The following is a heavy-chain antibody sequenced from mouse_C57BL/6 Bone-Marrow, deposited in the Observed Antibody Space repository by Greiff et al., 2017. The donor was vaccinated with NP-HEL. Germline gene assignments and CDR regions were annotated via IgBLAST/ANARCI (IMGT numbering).Heavy chain of an antibody. CDR1: GFSFNTYA. J-gene: IGHJ2*01. Sequence: EVKLVESGGGLVQPKGSLKLSCAASGFSFNTYAMNWVRQAPGKGLEWVARIRSKSNNYATYYADSVKDRFTISRDDSESMLYLQMNNLKTEDTAMYYCVRGWLPFDYWGQGTTLTVSS. V-gene: IGHV10-1*01. CDR3: VRGWLPFDY. CDR2: IRSKSNNYAT. D-gene: IGHD2-3*01.